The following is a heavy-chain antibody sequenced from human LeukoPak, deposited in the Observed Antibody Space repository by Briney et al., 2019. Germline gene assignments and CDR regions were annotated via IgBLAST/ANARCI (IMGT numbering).Heavy chain of an antibody. CDR2: IYTSGGT. Sequence: SETLSLTCTVSGGSISSYYWSWIRQPAGKGLEWIGRIYTSGGTNYNPSLKSRVTMSVDTSKNQFSLKLSSVTAADTAVYYCARASLAYCGGDCYHYDAFDIWGQGTMVTVSS. D-gene: IGHD2-21*02. CDR3: ARASLAYCGGDCYHYDAFDI. CDR1: GGSISSYY. J-gene: IGHJ3*02. V-gene: IGHV4-4*07.